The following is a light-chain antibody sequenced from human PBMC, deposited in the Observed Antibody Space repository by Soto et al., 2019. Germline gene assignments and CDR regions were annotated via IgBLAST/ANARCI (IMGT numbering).Light chain of an antibody. Sequence: DIQLTQAPSSLSASVGDRITITCRASQRISTYLNWYQQKPGKAPELVIYTASNLESGVPSRFSGSGSGTDFTLTISRLQPEDLATYYCQQHYNTPWTFGQGTKVEIK. V-gene: IGKV1-39*01. CDR2: TAS. CDR3: QQHYNTPWT. CDR1: QRISTY. J-gene: IGKJ1*01.